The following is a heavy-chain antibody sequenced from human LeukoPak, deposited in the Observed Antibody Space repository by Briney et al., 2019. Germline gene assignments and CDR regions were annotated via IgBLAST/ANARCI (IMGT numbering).Heavy chain of an antibody. CDR1: GGSISNYY. CDR3: AREYGDFDY. J-gene: IGHJ4*02. Sequence: SEPLSLTCIVSGGSISNYYWSWIRQPAGKGLQWIGRINTRGNTNYNPSLKSRVTMSVDTSKNQFSLKLHSLTAADTAVYYCAREYGDFDYWGQGTLVTVSS. D-gene: IGHD4-17*01. CDR2: INTRGNT. V-gene: IGHV4-4*07.